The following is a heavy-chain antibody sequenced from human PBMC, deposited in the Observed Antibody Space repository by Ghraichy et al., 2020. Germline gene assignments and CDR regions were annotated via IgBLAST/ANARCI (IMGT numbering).Heavy chain of an antibody. CDR1: GFSFSNSW. CDR2: IKPDGSQK. J-gene: IGHJ4*02. CDR3: ARDRSSSWYPYLDY. V-gene: IGHV3-7*04. D-gene: IGHD6-13*01. Sequence: GSLRLSCAASGFSFSNSWMSWVRQAPGRGLEWVANIKPDGSQKYYVDSVKGRITISRDNAKNSLFLQMNSLRAEDTAVYYCARDRSSSWYPYLDYWGQGTLVIVSS.